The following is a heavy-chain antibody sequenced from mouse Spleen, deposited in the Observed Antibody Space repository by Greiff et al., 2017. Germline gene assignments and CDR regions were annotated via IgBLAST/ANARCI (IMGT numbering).Heavy chain of an antibody. V-gene: IGHV1-78*01. CDR2: IYPRDGST. J-gene: IGHJ1*01. CDR1: GYTFTDHT. Sequence: VQLQESDAELVKPGASVKISCKVSGYTFTDHTIHWMKQRPEQGLEWIGYIYPRDGSTKYNEKFKGKATLTADKSSSTAYMQLNSLTSEDSAVYFCARGYYGSSLYWYFDVWGAGTTVTVSS. D-gene: IGHD1-1*01. CDR3: ARGYYGSSLYWYFDV.